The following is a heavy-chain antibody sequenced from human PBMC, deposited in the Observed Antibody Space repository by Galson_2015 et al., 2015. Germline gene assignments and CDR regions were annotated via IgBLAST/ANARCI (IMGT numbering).Heavy chain of an antibody. CDR2: AVNGNT. J-gene: IGHJ4*02. V-gene: IGHV1-3*01. D-gene: IGHD6-13*01. Sequence: AVNGNTKYSQKFQGRVTITRDTSASTAYMELSSLRSEDTAVYYCARVVSSSWYVFDYWGQGTLVTVSS. CDR3: ARVVSSSWYVFDY.